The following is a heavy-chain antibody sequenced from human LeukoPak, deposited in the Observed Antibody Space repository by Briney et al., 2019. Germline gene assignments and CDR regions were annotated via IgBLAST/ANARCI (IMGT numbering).Heavy chain of an antibody. V-gene: IGHV3-33*06. Sequence: PGGSLRLSCAASGFTFSNAWMSWVRQAPGKGLEWVAVIWYDGSNKYYADSVKGRFTISRDNSKNTLYLQMNSLRAEDTAVYYCAKGIAAAGTGYNYWGQGTLVTVSS. CDR2: IWYDGSNK. CDR1: GFTFSNAW. CDR3: AKGIAAAGTGYNY. D-gene: IGHD6-13*01. J-gene: IGHJ4*02.